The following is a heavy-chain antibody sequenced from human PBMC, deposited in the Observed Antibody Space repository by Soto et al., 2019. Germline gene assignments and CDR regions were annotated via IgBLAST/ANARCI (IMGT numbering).Heavy chain of an antibody. V-gene: IGHV2-5*01. D-gene: IGHD6-6*01. J-gene: IGHJ4*02. CDR3: ARSNYCISFFDY. CDR2: IYWHDDK. Sequence: SGPPLMNPTKPLTLLCTLSGFLLSTSGVGVGWIRQTPGKALEWLTLIYWHDDKGYSPSMKSRLTITKDTSKNQVLLTMTNMDPLDTATYCGARSNYCISFFDYWGQGALVTVSS. CDR1: GFLLSTSGVG.